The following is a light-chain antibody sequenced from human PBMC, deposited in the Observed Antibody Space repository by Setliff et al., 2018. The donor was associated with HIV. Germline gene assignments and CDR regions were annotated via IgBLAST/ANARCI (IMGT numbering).Light chain of an antibody. CDR1: SSDIGRYNL. Sequence: ALTQPASVSGSPGQSITISCTGTSSDIGRYNLVSWYQQYPGKAPKLMIYQATKRPSGVSNRFSGSKSGDTASLTISGLQAEDEADYYCCSNTGSNTYVFGTGTKVTVL. V-gene: IGLV2-23*01. J-gene: IGLJ1*01. CDR2: QAT. CDR3: CSNTGSNTYV.